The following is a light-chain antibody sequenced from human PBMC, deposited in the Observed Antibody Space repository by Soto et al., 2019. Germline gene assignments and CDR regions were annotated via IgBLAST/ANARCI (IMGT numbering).Light chain of an antibody. CDR2: GAS. Sequence: EIMMKHSPATLSVTPWEWATLSWSASQSVSSKLAWYQQKPGQAPRLLIYGASTRATGIPARFSGSGSGTDFTLTISRLEPEDFAVYYCQQYDTSPRTFGQGT. CDR3: QQYDTSPRT. V-gene: IGKV3-15*01. J-gene: IGKJ1*01. CDR1: QSVSSK.